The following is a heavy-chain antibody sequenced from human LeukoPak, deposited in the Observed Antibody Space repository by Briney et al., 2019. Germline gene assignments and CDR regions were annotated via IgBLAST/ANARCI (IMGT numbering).Heavy chain of an antibody. CDR2: VDPEDGET. J-gene: IGHJ4*02. D-gene: IGHD3-10*01. Sequence: ASVKISCKVSGYTFTDYYMHWLQQAPGKGLEWMGLVDPEDGETIYAEKFQGRVTITADTSTDTAYMELSSLRSEDTAVYYCATITMVRGVSYYFDYWGQGTLVTVSS. V-gene: IGHV1-69-2*01. CDR3: ATITMVRGVSYYFDY. CDR1: GYTFTDYY.